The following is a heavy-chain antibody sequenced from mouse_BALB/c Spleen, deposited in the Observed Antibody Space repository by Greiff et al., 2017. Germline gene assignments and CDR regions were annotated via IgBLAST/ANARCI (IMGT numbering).Heavy chain of an antibody. J-gene: IGHJ4*01. CDR3: ASGGRYYAMDY. V-gene: IGHV3-6*02. Sequence: EVQLQQSGPGLVKPSQSLSLTCSVTGYSITSGYYWNWIRQFPGNQLEWMGYISYDGSNNYNPSLKNRISITRDTSKNQFFLKLNSVTTEDTATYYCASGGRYYAMDYWGQGTSVTVSS. CDR1: GYSITSGYY. CDR2: ISYDGSN. D-gene: IGHD3-3*01.